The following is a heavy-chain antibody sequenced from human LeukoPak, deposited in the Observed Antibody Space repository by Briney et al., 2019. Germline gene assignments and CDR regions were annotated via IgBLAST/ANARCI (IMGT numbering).Heavy chain of an antibody. V-gene: IGHV3-23*01. CDR1: GFSFSSYA. CDR3: AKVDPIVVVPAAMSDY. CDR2: ISGSGGST. Sequence: GGSLRLSCAASGFSFSSYAMSWVRQAPGKGLEWVSAISGSGGSTYYADSVKGRFTISRDNSKNTLYLQMNSLRAEDTAVYYCAKVDPIVVVPAAMSDYWGQGTLVTVSS. D-gene: IGHD2-2*01. J-gene: IGHJ4*02.